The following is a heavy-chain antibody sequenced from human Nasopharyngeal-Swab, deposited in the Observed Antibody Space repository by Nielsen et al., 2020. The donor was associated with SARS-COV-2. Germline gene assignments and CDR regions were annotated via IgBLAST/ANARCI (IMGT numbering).Heavy chain of an antibody. CDR3: ARGGYFYHGAFDI. V-gene: IGHV3-30-3*01. CDR2: ISYDGSNK. CDR1: GFTFSSYA. D-gene: IGHD5-12*01. Sequence: GESLKISCAASGFTFSSYAMHWVRQAPGKGLEWVAVISYDGSNKYYADSVKGRFTISRDNSKNTLYLQMNSLRVDDTAVYYCARGGYFYHGAFDIWGQGTMVTVSS. J-gene: IGHJ3*02.